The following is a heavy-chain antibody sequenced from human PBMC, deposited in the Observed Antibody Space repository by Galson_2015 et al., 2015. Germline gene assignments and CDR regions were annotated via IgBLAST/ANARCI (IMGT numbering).Heavy chain of an antibody. D-gene: IGHD1-26*01. Sequence: SVKVSCKASGYTFSTYGMHWVRQAPGQRLEWMGWINGGDGNTKSSQKFQGRVTITRDTSASTAYMELSSLRSDDTAVYYCARVPGSVGATLCDYRGQGTLVTVST. CDR3: ARVPGSVGATLCDY. V-gene: IGHV1-3*01. J-gene: IGHJ4*02. CDR1: GYTFSTYG. CDR2: INGGDGNT.